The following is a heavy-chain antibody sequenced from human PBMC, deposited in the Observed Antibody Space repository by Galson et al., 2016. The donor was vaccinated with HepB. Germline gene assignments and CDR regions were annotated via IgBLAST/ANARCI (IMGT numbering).Heavy chain of an antibody. V-gene: IGHV3-15*05. CDR2: IKKTSDGGTT. Sequence: SLRLSCAASGFTFSNAWMNWVRQAPGKGLEWVGRIKKTSDGGTTDYAAPVKGRFIISRDDSQNMVFLQMNSLETEDTAVYFCTTGGTHYYYYGVDVWGQGTTVTVSS. D-gene: IGHD1-1*01. CDR3: TTGGTHYYYYGVDV. CDR1: GFTFSNAW. J-gene: IGHJ6*02.